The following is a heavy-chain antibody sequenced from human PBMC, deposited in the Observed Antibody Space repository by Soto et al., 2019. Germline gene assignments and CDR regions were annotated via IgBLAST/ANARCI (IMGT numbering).Heavy chain of an antibody. Sequence: GGSLRLSCVASGFIFITYDMNWVRQAPGKGLEWVSSITSSGSYRYYADSVKGRFTISRDNAKNSLYLQMDSLRAEDTAVYYFARVKSVDNGMDVWGQGTAVTVSS. CDR2: ITSSGSYR. J-gene: IGHJ6*02. V-gene: IGHV3-21*01. CDR3: ARVKSVDNGMDV. D-gene: IGHD2-15*01. CDR1: GFIFITYD.